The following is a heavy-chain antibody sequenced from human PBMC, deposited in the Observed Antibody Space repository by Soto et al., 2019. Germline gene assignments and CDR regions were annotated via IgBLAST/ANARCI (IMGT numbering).Heavy chain of an antibody. J-gene: IGHJ4*02. CDR2: TYYRSRWYN. D-gene: IGHD3-10*01. CDR1: GDSVSSNSAT. CDR3: PRAKLVRTMDLFDY. Sequence: SQTLSLTCAISGDSVSSNSATWHWFRQSASRGLEWLGRTYYRSRWYNDYSVSLKSRITINPDTSKNQFSLQLSSVTPEDTAVYSCPRAKLVRTMDLFDYWGQGTLVTVSS. V-gene: IGHV6-1*01.